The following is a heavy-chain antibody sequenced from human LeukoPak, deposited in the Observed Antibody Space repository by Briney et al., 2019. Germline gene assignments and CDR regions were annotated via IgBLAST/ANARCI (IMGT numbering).Heavy chain of an antibody. CDR2: ISSSSSYI. V-gene: IGHV3-21*01. Sequence: PGGSLRLSCAASGFTFSSYSMNWVRQAPGKGLEWVSSISSSSSYIYYADSVKGRFTISRDNAKNSLYLQMNSLRAEDTAVYYCAREQGATVVDAFDIWGQGTMVTVSS. CDR1: GFTFSSYS. J-gene: IGHJ3*02. D-gene: IGHD4-17*01. CDR3: AREQGATVVDAFDI.